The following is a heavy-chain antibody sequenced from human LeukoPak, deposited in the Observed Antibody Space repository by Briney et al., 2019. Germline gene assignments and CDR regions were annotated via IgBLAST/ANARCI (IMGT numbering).Heavy chain of an antibody. CDR3: ARYGFSSVWQGGWHAFDI. V-gene: IGHV1-46*01. D-gene: IGHD6-25*01. CDR1: GYTFTSYY. CDR2: IHPTVGDT. J-gene: IGHJ3*02. Sequence: ASVTLSCKASGYTFTSYYLHWVRHAHGQGLEWMGIIHPTVGDTTYAQKFQGRVTMTRDMSTGTVYMDLSSLRSEDTAVYYCARYGFSSVWQGGWHAFDIWGQGTTVTVSS.